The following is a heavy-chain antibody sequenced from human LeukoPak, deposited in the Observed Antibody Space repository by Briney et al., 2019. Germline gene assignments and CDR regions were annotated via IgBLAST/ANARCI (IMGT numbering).Heavy chain of an antibody. CDR3: ARGITMVREGFDY. CDR1: GGTFISYA. V-gene: IGHV1-69*13. Sequence: SVKVSCKASGGTFISYAISWVRQAPGQGLEWMGGIIPIFGTANYAQKFQGRVTITADESTSTAYMELSSLRSEDTAVYYCARGITMVREGFDYWGQGTLVTVSS. D-gene: IGHD3-10*01. CDR2: IIPIFGTA. J-gene: IGHJ4*02.